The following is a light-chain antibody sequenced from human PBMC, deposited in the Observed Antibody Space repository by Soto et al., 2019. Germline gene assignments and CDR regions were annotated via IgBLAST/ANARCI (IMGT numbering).Light chain of an antibody. CDR3: FSYTSSGTYV. CDR1: SSDVGNYKY. J-gene: IGLJ1*01. V-gene: IGLV2-14*01. Sequence: QSALTQPASVSGSPGQSITISCTGTSSDVGNYKYVSWYQQHPGKAPKLMIYEVSNRPSGVSNRVSGSKSGNTASLTISGLQAEDENDYYCFSYTSSGTYVFGTGTKLTVL. CDR2: EVS.